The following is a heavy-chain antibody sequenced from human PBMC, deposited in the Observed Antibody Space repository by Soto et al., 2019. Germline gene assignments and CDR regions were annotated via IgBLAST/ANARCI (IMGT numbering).Heavy chain of an antibody. Sequence: SVKVSCKASGGTFSSYAISWVRQAPGQGLEWMGGIIPIFGTANYAQKFQGRVTITRDMSTSTAYMELSSLRSEDTAVYYCAADPLYDSSGYDYGLYAFDIWGQGTMVTVSS. CDR2: IIPIFGTA. CDR1: GGTFSSYA. V-gene: IGHV1-69*05. D-gene: IGHD3-22*01. CDR3: AADPLYDSSGYDYGLYAFDI. J-gene: IGHJ3*02.